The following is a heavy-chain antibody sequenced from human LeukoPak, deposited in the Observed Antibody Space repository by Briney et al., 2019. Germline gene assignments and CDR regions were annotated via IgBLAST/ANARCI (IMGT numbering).Heavy chain of an antibody. V-gene: IGHV4-4*07. D-gene: IGHD1-26*01. CDR2: IYTSGST. Sequence: ETLSLTCTLSGGSISSYYWSWIRQPAGKGLDWIGRIYTSGSTNYNASLKSRVSMSVDTSKNQFSLKLSSVTAADTAVFYCARENSGSYREFDYWGQGTLVTVSS. J-gene: IGHJ4*02. CDR3: ARENSGSYREFDY. CDR1: GGSISSYY.